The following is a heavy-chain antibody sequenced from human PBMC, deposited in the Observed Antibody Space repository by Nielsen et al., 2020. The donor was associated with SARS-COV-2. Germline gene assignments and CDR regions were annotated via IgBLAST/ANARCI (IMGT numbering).Heavy chain of an antibody. D-gene: IGHD6-6*01. CDR3: ARDRGRVAASQGYGMDV. V-gene: IGHV1-8*01. CDR2: TNPNSGNT. J-gene: IGHJ6*02. CDR1: GYTFTSYD. Sequence: ASVKVSCKASGYTFTSYDINWVRQATGQGLEWMGWTNPNSGNTGYAQKFQGRVTMTRDTSISTAYMELSRLRSDDTAVYYCARDRGRVAASQGYGMDVWGQGTTVTVSS.